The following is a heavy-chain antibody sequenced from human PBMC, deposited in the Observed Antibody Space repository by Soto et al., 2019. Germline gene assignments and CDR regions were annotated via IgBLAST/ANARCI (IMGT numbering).Heavy chain of an antibody. CDR2: ISYDGSNK. J-gene: IGHJ6*02. CDR1: GFTFSSYA. Sequence: PGGSLRLSCAASGFTFSSYAMHWVRQAPGKGLEWVAVISYDGSNKYYADSVKGRFTISRDNSKNTLYLQMNSLRAEDTAVYYCAREVADYDSSGPYGMDGWGQGTTVTVSS. D-gene: IGHD3-22*01. CDR3: AREVADYDSSGPYGMDG. V-gene: IGHV3-30-3*01.